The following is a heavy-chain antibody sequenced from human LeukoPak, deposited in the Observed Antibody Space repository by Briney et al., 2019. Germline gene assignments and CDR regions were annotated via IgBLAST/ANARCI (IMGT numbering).Heavy chain of an antibody. CDR2: MNPNSGNT. CDR3: ARAGPHCSSTSCYTYYYYYMDV. D-gene: IGHD2-2*02. V-gene: IGHV1-8*01. Sequence: ASVKVSCKASGYTFTSYDINWVRQATGQGLEWMGWMNPNSGNTGYAQKFQGRVTMTRNTSISTAYVELSSLRSEDTAVYYCARAGPHCSSTSCYTYYYYYMDVWGKGTTVTVSS. J-gene: IGHJ6*03. CDR1: GYTFTSYD.